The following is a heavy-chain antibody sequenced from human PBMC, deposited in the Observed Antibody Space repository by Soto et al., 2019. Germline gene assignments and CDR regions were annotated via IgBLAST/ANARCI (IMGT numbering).Heavy chain of an antibody. V-gene: IGHV3-9*01. CDR1: GSSLQDYA. Sequence: EVQLVESGGGLVQPGGSLRLSCVGSGSSLQDYAMHWVQQAPGKGLEWVSGIYYNSNRIDYADSVKGRFTISRDNARNSLYLQMNSLRTEDTAFYYCGKDISPGGMDVWGRGIMVTVSS. CDR2: IYYNSNRI. J-gene: IGHJ6*04. CDR3: GKDISPGGMDV.